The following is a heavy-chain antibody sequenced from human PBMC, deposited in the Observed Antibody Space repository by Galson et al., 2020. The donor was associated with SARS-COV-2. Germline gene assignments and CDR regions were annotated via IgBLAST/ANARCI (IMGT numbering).Heavy chain of an antibody. D-gene: IGHD3-3*01. J-gene: IGHJ4*02. CDR3: ARGYESWWNIWSGHFDS. CDR1: GITVKNKY. V-gene: IGHV3-53*01. Sequence: GESLKISCAAFGITVKNKYMTWVRQAPGKGPEWVSFIDSDGNTYYTDSVRGRFTISRDISNNTVYLQMKNLRAEDTALYYCARGYESWWNIWSGHFDSWGQGTLVTISS. CDR2: IDSDGNT.